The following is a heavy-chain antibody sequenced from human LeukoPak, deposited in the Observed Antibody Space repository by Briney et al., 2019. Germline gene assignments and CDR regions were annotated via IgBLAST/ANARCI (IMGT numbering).Heavy chain of an antibody. CDR3: AKGPIAVAGYFDY. J-gene: IGHJ4*02. CDR1: GFTFHDYA. D-gene: IGHD6-19*01. V-gene: IGHV3-9*01. CDR2: ISWNSGSI. Sequence: PGRSLRLSCAACGFTFHDYAMHWVRQAPGKGLKWVSGISWNSGSIGYADSVKGRFTISRDNAKNSLYLQMNSLRAEDTALYYCAKGPIAVAGYFDYWGQGTLVTVSS.